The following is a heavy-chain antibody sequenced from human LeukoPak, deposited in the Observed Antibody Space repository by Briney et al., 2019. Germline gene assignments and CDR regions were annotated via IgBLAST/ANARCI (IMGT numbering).Heavy chain of an antibody. D-gene: IGHD3-10*01. CDR2: ISGSGGST. CDR3: ARHGSGSSAHDAFDI. J-gene: IGHJ3*02. Sequence: GGSLRLSCAASGFTFSSYAMSWVRQAPGKGLEWVSAISGSGGSTYYADSVKGRFTISRDNAKNSLYLQMNSLRAEDTAVYYCARHGSGSSAHDAFDIWGQGTMVTVSS. CDR1: GFTFSSYA. V-gene: IGHV3-23*01.